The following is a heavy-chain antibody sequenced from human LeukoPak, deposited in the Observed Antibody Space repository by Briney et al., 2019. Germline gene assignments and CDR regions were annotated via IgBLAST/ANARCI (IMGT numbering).Heavy chain of an antibody. V-gene: IGHV1-8*03. CDR3: ARRSSWDYYYYYMDV. D-gene: IGHD6-13*01. CDR1: GCTFTSYD. Sequence: GTSVKVSCKASGCTFTSYDIDWVQQATGQGPEWIGWMNPNSGNTGYAQKFQGRVTITRKTSISTAYMELSSLRSEDTAVYYCARRSSWDYYYYYMDVWGKGTTVTVSS. CDR2: MNPNSGNT. J-gene: IGHJ6*03.